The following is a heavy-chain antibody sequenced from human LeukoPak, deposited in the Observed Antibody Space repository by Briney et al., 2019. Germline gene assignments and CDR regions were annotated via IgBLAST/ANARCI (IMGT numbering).Heavy chain of an antibody. CDR1: GVFISSYY. CDR3: ARNLHTGRGKLGPRYFDY. Sequence: SETLSLTCTVSGVFISSYYWSWIRRPPGKGLEWIGYIYYSGSTNYNPSLKSRVTISVDTSKNQFSLKLSSVTAADTAVYYCARNLHTGRGKLGPRYFDYWGQGTLVTVSS. V-gene: IGHV4-59*01. J-gene: IGHJ4*02. D-gene: IGHD7-27*01. CDR2: IYYSGST.